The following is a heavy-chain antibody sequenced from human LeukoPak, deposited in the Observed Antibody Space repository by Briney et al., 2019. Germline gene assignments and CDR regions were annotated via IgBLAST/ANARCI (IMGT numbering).Heavy chain of an antibody. CDR3: ARVAGGNSGVAY. D-gene: IGHD4-23*01. CDR2: IYYSGST. J-gene: IGHJ4*02. CDR1: GGSISSYY. Sequence: SETLSLTCTVSGGSISSYYWSWIRQPPGKGLEWIGYIYYSGSTNYNPSLKSRVTISVDTSKNQFSLKLSSVTAADTAAYYCARVAGGNSGVAYWGQGTLVTVSS. V-gene: IGHV4-59*01.